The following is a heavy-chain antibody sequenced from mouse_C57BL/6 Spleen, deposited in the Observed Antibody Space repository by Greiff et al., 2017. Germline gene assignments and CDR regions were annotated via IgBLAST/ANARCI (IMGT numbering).Heavy chain of an antibody. CDR1: GYTFTSYW. Sequence: VQLQQSGTVLARPGASVKMSCKTSGYTFTSYWMHWVKQRPGQGLEWIGAIYPGNSDTSYNQKFKGKAKLTAVTSASTAYMELSSLTNEDSAVYYCTRSYYGRSQDFDYWGQGTTLTVSS. CDR2: IYPGNSDT. V-gene: IGHV1-5*01. D-gene: IGHD1-1*01. J-gene: IGHJ2*01. CDR3: TRSYYGRSQDFDY.